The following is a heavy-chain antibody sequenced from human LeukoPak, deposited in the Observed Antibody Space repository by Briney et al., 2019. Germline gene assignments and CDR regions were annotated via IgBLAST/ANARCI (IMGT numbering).Heavy chain of an antibody. CDR3: AKCYTWELPYYFDY. J-gene: IGHJ4*02. D-gene: IGHD1-26*01. Sequence: GGSLRLSCAASGFTFSSYGMHWVRQAPGKGLEWVAVISYDGSNKYYADSVKGRFTISRDNSKNTLYLQMNSLRAEDTAVYYCAKCYTWELPYYFDYWGQGTLVTVSS. CDR1: GFTFSSYG. CDR2: ISYDGSNK. V-gene: IGHV3-30*18.